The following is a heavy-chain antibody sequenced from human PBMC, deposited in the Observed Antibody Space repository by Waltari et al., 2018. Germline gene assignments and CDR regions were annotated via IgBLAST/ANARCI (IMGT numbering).Heavy chain of an antibody. CDR1: GHSIRSEYF. J-gene: IGHJ4*02. CDR2: THHDGTT. D-gene: IGHD6-19*01. V-gene: IGHV4-38-2*01. CDR3: AAVAWHYSVRIDY. Sequence: QVQLQESGPGLVKPSETLSLTCAVFGHSIRSEYFWGWFRQPPGKGLEWIGTTHHDGTTFYSPSLQNRITSSLDTSNNQFSLRLRSMTAADTAVYYCAAVAWHYSVRIDYWGQGTLVTVSS.